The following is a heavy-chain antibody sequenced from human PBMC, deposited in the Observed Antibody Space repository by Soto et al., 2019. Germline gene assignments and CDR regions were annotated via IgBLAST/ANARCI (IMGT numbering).Heavy chain of an antibody. CDR1: GFTFSSHV. CDR3: AKDVTAHGPRGYSSSWYGWFDP. D-gene: IGHD6-13*01. V-gene: IGHV3-23*01. J-gene: IGHJ5*02. CDR2: ASARNTNT. Sequence: EVQLLESGGGLVQPGGSLRLSCAASGFTFSSHVMSWVRQAPGRGLEWVAAASARNTNTYYADSVKGRFTISRDNSKSTVYLTMDSIRVEDTAVYHCAKDVTAHGPRGYSSSWYGWFDPWGQGTLVVVSS.